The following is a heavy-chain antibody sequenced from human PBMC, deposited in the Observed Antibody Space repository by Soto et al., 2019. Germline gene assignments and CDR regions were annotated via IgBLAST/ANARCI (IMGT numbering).Heavy chain of an antibody. CDR1: GGSISSYY. V-gene: IGHV4-59*01. D-gene: IGHD1-1*01. CDR2: IYYSGST. J-gene: IGHJ4*02. Sequence: SETLSLTCTVSGGSISSYYWSWIRQPPGKGLEWIGYIYYSGSTNYNPSLKGRVTISVDTSKNQSSLKLSSVTAADTAVYYCATESAGTFCFDYWGQGTLVTVSS. CDR3: ATESAGTFCFDY.